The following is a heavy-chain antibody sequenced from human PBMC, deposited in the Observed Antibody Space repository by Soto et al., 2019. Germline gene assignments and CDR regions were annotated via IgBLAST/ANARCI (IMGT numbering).Heavy chain of an antibody. CDR1: GDSMTKYY. Sequence: QVQLQESGPGLVKPSETLSLPCTVSGDSMTKYYWSWIRQPAGKGLEWIGRIYTSGSTNYNPSLKSRVTMSIDTSNNHFSLKLKSVTAADTAVYYCARTVAAAYYFDFWGQGALVTVSS. CDR2: IYTSGST. J-gene: IGHJ4*02. CDR3: ARTVAAAYYFDF. D-gene: IGHD6-13*01. V-gene: IGHV4-4*07.